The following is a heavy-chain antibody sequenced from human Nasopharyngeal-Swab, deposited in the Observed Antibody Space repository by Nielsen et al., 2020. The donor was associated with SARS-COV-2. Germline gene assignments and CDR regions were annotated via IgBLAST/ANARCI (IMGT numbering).Heavy chain of an antibody. Sequence: GRSLRLSCSASGFDSTSYTMNWVRQAPGEGLQWVSSISSGSSYIFYTDSVKGRFTISRENAENSVVLEMNSLRTEDTGVYYCARVRLSGSFYDPFDLWGQGTMVTVSS. J-gene: IGHJ3*01. CDR1: GFDSTSYT. CDR3: ARVRLSGSFYDPFDL. D-gene: IGHD1-20*01. V-gene: IGHV3-21*06. CDR2: ISSGSSYI.